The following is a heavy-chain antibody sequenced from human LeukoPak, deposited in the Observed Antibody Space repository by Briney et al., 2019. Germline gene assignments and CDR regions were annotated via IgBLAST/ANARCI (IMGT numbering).Heavy chain of an antibody. V-gene: IGHV1-69*04. Sequence: SVKVSCKASGGTFSSYAISWVRQAPGQGLEWMGRIIPILGIANYAQKLQGRVTITADKSTSTAYVELSSLRSEDTAVYYCARGTTRLPFDYWGQGTLVTVSS. CDR1: GGTFSSYA. CDR2: IIPILGIA. D-gene: IGHD1-7*01. CDR3: ARGTTRLPFDY. J-gene: IGHJ4*02.